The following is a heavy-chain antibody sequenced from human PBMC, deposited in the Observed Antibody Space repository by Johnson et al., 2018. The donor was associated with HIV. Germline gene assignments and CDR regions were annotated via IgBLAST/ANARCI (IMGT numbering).Heavy chain of an antibody. J-gene: IGHJ3*02. V-gene: IGHV3-33*06. CDR2: IWYDGSNK. CDR3: AKDLNYGAGPVDI. D-gene: IGHD4/OR15-4a*01. Sequence: VQLVESGGGVVQPGRSLRLSCAASRFTFSTYGMHWVRQAPGKGLEWVAVIWYDGSNKYYADSVKGRFTISRDNSKNTLYLQMNSLRAEDTAVYYCAKDLNYGAGPVDIWGQGTMVTVPS. CDR1: RFTFSTYG.